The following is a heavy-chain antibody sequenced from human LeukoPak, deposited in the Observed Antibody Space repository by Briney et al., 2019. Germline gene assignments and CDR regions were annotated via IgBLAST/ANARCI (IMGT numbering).Heavy chain of an antibody. D-gene: IGHD6-13*01. J-gene: IGHJ4*02. Sequence: GGSLRLSCAASGFTFSSYAMSWVRQAPGKGLEWVSGISGSGGSTYYADSVKGRFTISRDNSKNTLYLLMNSLRAEDTAVYYCAKEGYYSSSWFDYWGQGTLVTVSS. CDR1: GFTFSSYA. CDR3: AKEGYYSSSWFDY. CDR2: ISGSGGST. V-gene: IGHV3-23*01.